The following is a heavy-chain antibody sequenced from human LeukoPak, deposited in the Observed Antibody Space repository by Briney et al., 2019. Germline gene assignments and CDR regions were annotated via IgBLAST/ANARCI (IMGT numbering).Heavy chain of an antibody. Sequence: PSETLSLTCAVYGGSFSGYYWSWIRQPPGKGLEWIGEINHSGSTNYNPSLTSRVTKSVDTSKNQFSLKLSSVTAADTAVYYCARRPSHSSSWYIDYWGQGTLVTVSS. V-gene: IGHV4-34*01. CDR3: ARRPSHSSSWYIDY. CDR1: GGSFSGYY. D-gene: IGHD6-13*01. CDR2: INHSGST. J-gene: IGHJ4*02.